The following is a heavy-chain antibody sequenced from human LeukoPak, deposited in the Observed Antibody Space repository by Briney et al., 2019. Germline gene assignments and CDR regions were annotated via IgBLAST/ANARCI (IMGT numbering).Heavy chain of an antibody. J-gene: IGHJ4*02. CDR2: ISGSGGGT. D-gene: IGHD3-10*01. Sequence: PGGSLRLSCAVSGISLSNYVMSWVCQAPGKGLEWVAGISGSGGGTNYEASVKGRFTISRDNPKNTLYLQMKRLRAEDTAVYYCAKECDYSPGHKFDLWGQGTLVTVSS. CDR1: GISLSNYV. CDR3: AKECDYSPGHKFDL. V-gene: IGHV3-23*01.